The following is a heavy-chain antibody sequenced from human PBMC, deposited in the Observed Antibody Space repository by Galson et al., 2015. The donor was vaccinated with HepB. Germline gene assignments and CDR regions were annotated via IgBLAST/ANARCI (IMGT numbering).Heavy chain of an antibody. CDR2: IIPILGIA. CDR1: GGTFSSYT. Sequence: SVKVSCKASGGTFSSYTISWVRQAPGQGLEWMGRIIPILGIANYAQKFQGRVTITADKSTSTAYMELSSLRSEDTAVYYCAREHAPFTMVRGDSSFDYWGQGTLVTVSS. V-gene: IGHV1-69*04. CDR3: AREHAPFTMVRGDSSFDY. D-gene: IGHD3-10*01. J-gene: IGHJ4*02.